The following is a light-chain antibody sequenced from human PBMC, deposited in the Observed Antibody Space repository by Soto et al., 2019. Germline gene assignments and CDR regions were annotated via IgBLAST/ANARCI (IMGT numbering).Light chain of an antibody. Sequence: EIVLTQSPATLSLSPGERAALSCRASQSVSSSYLAWYQQKPGQAPRLLIYGASSRATGIPDRFSGSGSGTDFTLTISRLVPEDFAVFFCQQYGTSEIIFGQGTRLEIK. CDR1: QSVSSSY. V-gene: IGKV3-20*01. J-gene: IGKJ5*01. CDR2: GAS. CDR3: QQYGTSEII.